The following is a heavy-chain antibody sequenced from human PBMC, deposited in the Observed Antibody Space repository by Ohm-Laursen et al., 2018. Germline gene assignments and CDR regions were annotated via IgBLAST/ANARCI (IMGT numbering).Heavy chain of an antibody. J-gene: IGHJ6*02. CDR1: GFTFGDYA. D-gene: IGHD2/OR15-2a*01. Sequence: SLRLSCTASGFTFGDYAMHWARQAPGKGLEWVSGLMWNSDRKQYADSVKGRFTVSRDNARNSLYLQMDTLRPEDTALYFCAKDINPTGQTQNYFYYGMDLWGQGTTVIVSS. CDR2: LMWNSDRK. V-gene: IGHV3-9*01. CDR3: AKDINPTGQTQNYFYYGMDL.